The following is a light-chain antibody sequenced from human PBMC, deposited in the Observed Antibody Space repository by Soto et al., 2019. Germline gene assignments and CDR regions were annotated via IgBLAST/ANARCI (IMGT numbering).Light chain of an antibody. CDR2: DAS. CDR3: QQYKSYWT. V-gene: IGKV1-5*01. CDR1: QSISNW. J-gene: IGKJ1*01. Sequence: DIQMTQSPSTVSAYVGDRVTITCRASQSISNWLAWYKQKPGKAPKLLIYDASTLESGVPSRFSGSGSGTEFPLTISSLQPDDFATYYCQQYKSYWTFGQGTKVESK.